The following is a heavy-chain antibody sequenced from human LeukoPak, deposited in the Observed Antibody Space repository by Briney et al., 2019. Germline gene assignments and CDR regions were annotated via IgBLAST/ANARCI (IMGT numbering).Heavy chain of an antibody. Sequence: SGGSLRPSCAASGFTFDDYGMSWVRQAPGKGLEWVSGVNWNGRSTGYADSVKGRFTISRDNAKNSLYLQMNSLRAEDTALYYCARGHGSGSYEAIDYWGQGTLVTVSS. J-gene: IGHJ4*02. V-gene: IGHV3-20*04. CDR3: ARGHGSGSYEAIDY. D-gene: IGHD3-10*01. CDR2: VNWNGRST. CDR1: GFTFDDYG.